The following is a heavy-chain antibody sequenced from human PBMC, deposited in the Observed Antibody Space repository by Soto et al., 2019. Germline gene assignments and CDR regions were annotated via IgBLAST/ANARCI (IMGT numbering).Heavy chain of an antibody. CDR3: TRGYSGIDIYAFDI. CDR2: SGNRANSDTT. J-gene: IGHJ3*02. Sequence: VQLVESGGGLVLPGGSLRLSCAASGSTFSDHYMDWVRQAPGKGLEWVGRSGNRANSDTTEYGSSVKGRFTISRDDSKNSMYLQMNSLKTEDTAVYYCTRGYSGIDIYAFDIWGQGTLVTVSA. CDR1: GSTFSDHY. V-gene: IGHV3-72*01. D-gene: IGHD1-26*01.